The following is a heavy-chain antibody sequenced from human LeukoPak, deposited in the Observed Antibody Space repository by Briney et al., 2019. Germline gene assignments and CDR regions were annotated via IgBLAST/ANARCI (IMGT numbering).Heavy chain of an antibody. CDR2: LNPKNGNT. V-gene: IGHV1-8*02. D-gene: IGHD3-10*01. J-gene: IGHJ6*02. CDR1: GYTFTNYD. Sequence: ASVRVSCKASGYTFTNYDINWVRQATGQGLEWLGWLNPKNGNTGYARKFQGRVIMTRDISISTAYMEVTTLGSEDTAVYYCARGLQRGDRMLLWFGEFWGDSYFGMDVWDQGTTVTVSS. CDR3: ARGLQRGDRMLLWFGEFWGDSYFGMDV.